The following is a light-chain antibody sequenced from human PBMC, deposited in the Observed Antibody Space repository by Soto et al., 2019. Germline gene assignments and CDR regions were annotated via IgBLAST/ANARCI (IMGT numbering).Light chain of an antibody. J-gene: IGKJ2*01. CDR2: DAS. CDR1: QSVSSY. Sequence: EIVLTQSPVTLSLSPGERATLSCRASQSVSSYLAWYQQKPGQAPRLLIYDASNRATGIPARFSGSGSGTDFTLTISSLEPEDFAVYYCQQRSAFGQGTKVEIK. V-gene: IGKV3-11*01. CDR3: QQRSA.